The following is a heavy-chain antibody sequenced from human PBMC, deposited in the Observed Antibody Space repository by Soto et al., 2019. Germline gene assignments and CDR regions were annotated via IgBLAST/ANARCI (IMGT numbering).Heavy chain of an antibody. CDR3: ANGRKEGYSYGFVYYYYGMDV. V-gene: IGHV1-69*13. CDR2: IIPIFGTA. CDR1: GGTFSSYA. Sequence: SVKVSCKASGGTFSSYAISWVRQAPGQGLEWLGGIIPIFGTANYAQKFQGRVTITADESTSTAYMELSSLRSEDTAVYYCANGRKEGYSYGFVYYYYGMDVWGQGTTVTVSS. J-gene: IGHJ6*02. D-gene: IGHD5-18*01.